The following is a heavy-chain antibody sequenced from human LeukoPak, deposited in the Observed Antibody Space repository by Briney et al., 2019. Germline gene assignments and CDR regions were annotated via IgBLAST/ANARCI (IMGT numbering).Heavy chain of an antibody. CDR3: ARRKPDSSGYYYYFDY. J-gene: IGHJ4*02. CDR2: IYYSGST. D-gene: IGHD3-22*01. CDR1: GGSISSYY. Sequence: SETLSLTCTVSGGSISSYYWSWIRQPPGKGLEWIGYIYYSGSTNYNPSLKSRVTISVDPSKNQVSLKLSSVTAADTAVYYCARRKPDSSGYYYYFDYWGQGTLVTVSS. V-gene: IGHV4-59*01.